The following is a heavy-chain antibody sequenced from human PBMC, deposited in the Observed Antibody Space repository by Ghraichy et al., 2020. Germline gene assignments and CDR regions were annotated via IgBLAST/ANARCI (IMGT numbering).Heavy chain of an antibody. D-gene: IGHD6-13*01. V-gene: IGHV4-59*01. CDR3: ARDTTGLAANFDY. CDR2: IYYTGST. Sequence: SQTLSLTCSVCGGSISNYYWSWIRQPPGKGLEWIAYIYYTGSTNYNPSLKSRVTLSLDTSKNQFSLKLNSVTAADTAVYYCARDTTGLAANFDYWGRGLLVTVSS. CDR1: GGSISNYY. J-gene: IGHJ4*02.